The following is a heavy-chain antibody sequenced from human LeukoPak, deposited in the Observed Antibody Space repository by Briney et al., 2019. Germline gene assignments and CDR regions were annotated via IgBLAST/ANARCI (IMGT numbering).Heavy chain of an antibody. D-gene: IGHD3-22*01. Sequence: ASVKVSCKASGYTFTGYYMHWVRQAPGQGLEWMGWINPNSGGANYAQKFQGRVTMTRDTSISTAYMELSRLGSDDTAVYYCARGPFYYDSSGYSANWGQGTLVTVSS. J-gene: IGHJ4*02. V-gene: IGHV1-2*02. CDR2: INPNSGGA. CDR1: GYTFTGYY. CDR3: ARGPFYYDSSGYSAN.